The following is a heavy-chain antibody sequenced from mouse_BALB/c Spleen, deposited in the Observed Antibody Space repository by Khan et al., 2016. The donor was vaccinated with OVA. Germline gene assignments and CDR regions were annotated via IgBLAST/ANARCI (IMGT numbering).Heavy chain of an antibody. CDR3: ARTGRIKY. V-gene: IGHV3-1*02. D-gene: IGHD1-1*01. CDR2: ISYSGST. J-gene: IGHJ2*01. CDR1: GYSITSGYS. Sequence: EVQLVESGPGLVKPSQSLSLSCTVTGYSITSGYSWNLIRQFPGNKLEFMGYISYSGSTKYNPSFKSRISITRDTSKNQFFLQLNSVTTEDTATYYCARTGRIKYWGQGTTLTVSS.